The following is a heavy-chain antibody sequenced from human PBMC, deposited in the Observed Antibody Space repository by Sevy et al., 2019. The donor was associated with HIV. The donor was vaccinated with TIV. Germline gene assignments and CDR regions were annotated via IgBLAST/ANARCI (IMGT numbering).Heavy chain of an antibody. J-gene: IGHJ4*02. Sequence: GGSLRLSCVTSGFTFRTSGMHWVRQSPGKGLEWVAVISYDEAHKNYADTVKGRFSISKDNSKNTLYLQMSSLRTADTAVYYCAKDYSAGITMVRGAYRARGDYFDYWGQGTQVTVSS. CDR3: AKDYSAGITMVRGAYRARGDYFDY. CDR1: GFTFRTSG. D-gene: IGHD3-10*01. CDR2: ISYDEAHK. V-gene: IGHV3-30*18.